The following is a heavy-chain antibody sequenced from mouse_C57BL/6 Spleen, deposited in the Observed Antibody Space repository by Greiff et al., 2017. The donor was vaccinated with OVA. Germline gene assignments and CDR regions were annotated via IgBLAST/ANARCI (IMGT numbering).Heavy chain of an antibody. CDR1: GYAFSSSW. CDR2: IYPGDGDT. D-gene: IGHD1-1*01. Sequence: VQLQQSGPELVKPGASVKISCKASGYAFSSSWMNWVKQRPGKGLEWIGRIYPGDGDTNYNGKFKGKATLTADKSPSTAYMQLSSLTSEDSAVYFCARSAYYGSSYDYAMDYWGQGTSVTVSS. CDR3: ARSAYYGSSYDYAMDY. J-gene: IGHJ4*01. V-gene: IGHV1-82*01.